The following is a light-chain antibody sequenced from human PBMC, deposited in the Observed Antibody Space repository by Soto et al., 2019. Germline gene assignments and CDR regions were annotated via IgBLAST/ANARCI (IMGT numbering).Light chain of an antibody. CDR3: SSYASSSGYV. CDR1: SSDVGGYNY. Sequence: QSVLTQPASVSGSPGQSITISCTGTSSDVGGYNYVSWYQQHPGKAPKLMIYDVSNRPSGVSNRFSGSKSGNTASLTISGLQAEDEADYYCSSYASSSGYVFGTGTKVTGL. CDR2: DVS. J-gene: IGLJ1*01. V-gene: IGLV2-14*01.